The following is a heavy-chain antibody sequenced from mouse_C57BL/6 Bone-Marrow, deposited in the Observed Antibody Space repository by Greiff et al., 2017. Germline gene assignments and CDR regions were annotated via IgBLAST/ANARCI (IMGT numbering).Heavy chain of an antibody. J-gene: IGHJ3*01. D-gene: IGHD3-2*02. CDR1: GYTFTSYW. CDR2: IHPNSGST. Sequence: VQLQQPGAELVKPGASVKLSCKASGYTFTSYWMHWVKQRPGQGLEWIGMIHPNSGSTNYNEKFKSKATLTVDKSSSTAYMQLSSLTSEDSAVDDCARRGMAAQATLAYWGQGTLVTVSA. CDR3: ARRGMAAQATLAY. V-gene: IGHV1-64*01.